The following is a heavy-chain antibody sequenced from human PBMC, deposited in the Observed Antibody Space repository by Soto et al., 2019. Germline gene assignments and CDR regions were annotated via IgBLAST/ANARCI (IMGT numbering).Heavy chain of an antibody. CDR2: IKQDGSEK. V-gene: IGHV3-7*04. D-gene: IGHD5-18*01. CDR3: ARALSDGNI. CDR1: GITFSSNW. J-gene: IGHJ3*02. Sequence: EVQLVESGGGLVQPGGSLRLSCAASGITFSSNWMSGVRQAPGKGLEWVANIKQDGSEKYYVDSVKGRFSIARDNAKNVLYLQTSSLRSEGTAVYCCARALSDGNIWGLGTRVIVSS.